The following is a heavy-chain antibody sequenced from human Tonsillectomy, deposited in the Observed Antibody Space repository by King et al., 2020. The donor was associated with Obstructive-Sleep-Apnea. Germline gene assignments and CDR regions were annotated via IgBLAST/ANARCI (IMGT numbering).Heavy chain of an antibody. Sequence: VQLQQWGAGLLKPSETLSLTCAVYDGSFSSSYWSWIRQPPGKGLEWIGEIDHSGSSNCNPSLKSRVTISVDTSKNQFSLKLSSVTAADTALYYCARVEEGGSIRGYGLDVWGQGTTVTVSS. J-gene: IGHJ6*02. CDR2: IDHSGSS. V-gene: IGHV4-34*01. CDR3: ARVEEGGSIRGYGLDV. D-gene: IGHD2-2*01. CDR1: DGSFSSSY.